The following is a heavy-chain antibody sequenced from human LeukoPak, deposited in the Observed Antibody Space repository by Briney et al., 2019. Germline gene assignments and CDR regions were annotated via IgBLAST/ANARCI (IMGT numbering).Heavy chain of an antibody. CDR1: GGSISSGDDY. Sequence: SETLSLTGTVSGGSISSGDDYWSWIRQPPGKGLEWIGYIYYSGSTYYNPSLKSRVTISVDTSKNQFSLKLSSVTAADTAVYYCARAPGRSNWFDPWGQGTLVTVAS. J-gene: IGHJ5*02. CDR2: IYYSGST. V-gene: IGHV4-30-4*08. CDR3: ARAPGRSNWFDP.